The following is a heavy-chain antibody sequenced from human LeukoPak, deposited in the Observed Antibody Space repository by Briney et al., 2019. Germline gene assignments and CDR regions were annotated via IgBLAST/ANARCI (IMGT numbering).Heavy chain of an antibody. Sequence: GSLRLSCAASGFTFSSYGMSWVRQAPGKGLEWVSAISGSGGSTYYADSVKGRFTISRDNSKNTLYLQMNSLRAEDTAVYYCTSPMESWATEWGQGTLVTVSS. CDR2: ISGSGGST. CDR3: TSPMESWATE. CDR1: GFTFSSYG. J-gene: IGHJ4*02. V-gene: IGHV3-23*01. D-gene: IGHD5-12*01.